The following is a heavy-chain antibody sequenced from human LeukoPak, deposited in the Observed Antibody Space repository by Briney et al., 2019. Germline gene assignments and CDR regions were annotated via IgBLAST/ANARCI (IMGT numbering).Heavy chain of an antibody. CDR2: IIPIFGTA. CDR3: ARIYSSSWPSNWFDP. Sequence: GASVKVSCKASGGTFSSYAISWVRQAPGQGLEWMGGIIPIFGTANYAQKFQGRVTITADKSTNTAYMELSSLRSEDTAVYYCARIYSSSWPSNWFDPWGQGTLVTVSS. V-gene: IGHV1-69*06. D-gene: IGHD6-13*01. J-gene: IGHJ5*02. CDR1: GGTFSSYA.